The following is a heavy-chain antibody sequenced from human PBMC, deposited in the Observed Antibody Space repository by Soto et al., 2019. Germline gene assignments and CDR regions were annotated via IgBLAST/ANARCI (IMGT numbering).Heavy chain of an antibody. CDR3: AKPRSGWYRSFDY. J-gene: IGHJ4*02. Sequence: GGSLRLSCAASGFTFSSYAMSWVRQAPGKGLEWVSTISGSGGSTYYADSVKGRFTISRDNSKNTLYLQMNSLRAEDTAVYYCAKPRSGWYRSFDYWGQGTLVTVSS. D-gene: IGHD6-19*01. V-gene: IGHV3-23*01. CDR2: ISGSGGST. CDR1: GFTFSSYA.